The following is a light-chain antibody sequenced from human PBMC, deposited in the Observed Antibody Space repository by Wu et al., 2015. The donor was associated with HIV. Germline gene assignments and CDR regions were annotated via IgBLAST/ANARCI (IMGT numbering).Light chain of an antibody. CDR1: ESIIRW. CDR3: QQVNSFPQT. V-gene: IGKV1-5*01. Sequence: QMTQSPSTLSASVGDRVTITCRASESIIRWLAWYQQKPGEAPKLLVFATSRLESGVPSRFSGSGDGTDFGLIISGLQSEDIGTYYCQQVNSFPQTFGQGTKVEIK. CDR2: ATS. J-gene: IGKJ1*01.